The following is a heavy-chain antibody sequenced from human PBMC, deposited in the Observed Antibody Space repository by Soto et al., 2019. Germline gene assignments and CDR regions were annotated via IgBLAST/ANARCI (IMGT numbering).Heavy chain of an antibody. CDR3: AKDRDSSSWYDAFDI. CDR1: GFTFSSYA. Sequence: SGGSLRLSCAASGFTFSSYAMSWVRQAPGKGLEWVSAISGSGGSTYYADSVKGRFTISRDNSKNTLYLQMNSLRAEDTAVYYCAKDRDSSSWYDAFDIWGQGTMVTVSS. J-gene: IGHJ3*02. V-gene: IGHV3-23*01. CDR2: ISGSGGST. D-gene: IGHD6-13*01.